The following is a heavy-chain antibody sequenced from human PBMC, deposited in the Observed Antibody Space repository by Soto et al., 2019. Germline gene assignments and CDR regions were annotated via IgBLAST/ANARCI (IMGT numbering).Heavy chain of an antibody. CDR1: GFTVSTKY. V-gene: IGHV3-66*01. J-gene: IGHJ6*02. D-gene: IGHD3-9*01. CDR3: AKDYDILTGYSDYYGMDV. Sequence: GGSLRLSCAASGFTVSTKYMSWVRQAPGKGLEWVSVIYSGGSTFYADSVRGRFTISRDNSKNTLYLQMNSLRAEDTAVYYCAKDYDILTGYSDYYGMDVWGQGTTVTVSS. CDR2: IYSGGST.